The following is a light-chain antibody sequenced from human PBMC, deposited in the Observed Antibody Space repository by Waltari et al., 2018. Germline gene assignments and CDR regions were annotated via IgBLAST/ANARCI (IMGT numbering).Light chain of an antibody. CDR1: TSDGGNYDL. V-gene: IGLV2-23*02. CDR3: CSYAGLGTYV. CDR2: EVI. Sequence: QSALTQPASVSGTPGRSTTISCPGPTSDGGNYDLVSWYQQPPGKAPKLLICEVIKRPSGVSSRFSGSKSGNTASLTISGLQAEDEADYYCCSYAGLGTYVFGSGTKVTVL. J-gene: IGLJ1*01.